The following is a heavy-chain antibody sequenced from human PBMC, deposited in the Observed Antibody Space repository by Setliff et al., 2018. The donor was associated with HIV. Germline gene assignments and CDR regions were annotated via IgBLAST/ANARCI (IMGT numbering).Heavy chain of an antibody. Sequence: AASVKVSCKASGYTFTSYAMHWVRQAPGQRLEWMGWINGGNGNTKYSQKFQGRVTITRETSATTAYMELSSLRSEDTAVHYCARDRGYSGHDYRNAFDIWGQGTMVTVSS. D-gene: IGHD5-12*01. CDR3: ARDRGYSGHDYRNAFDI. V-gene: IGHV1-3*01. J-gene: IGHJ3*02. CDR2: INGGNGNT. CDR1: GYTFTSYA.